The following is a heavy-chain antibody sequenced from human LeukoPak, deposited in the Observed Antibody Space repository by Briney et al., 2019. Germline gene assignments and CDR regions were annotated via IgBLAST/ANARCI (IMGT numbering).Heavy chain of an antibody. Sequence: TTSETLSLTCTVSGGSISSYYWSWIRQPPGKGLEWIGYIYYSGSTNYNPSLKSRVTISVDTSKNQFSLKLSSVTAADTAVYYCARDVVGYYDSSGYYYYYYYMDVWGKGTTVTISS. J-gene: IGHJ6*03. CDR2: IYYSGST. CDR3: ARDVVGYYDSSGYYYYYYYMDV. V-gene: IGHV4-59*01. D-gene: IGHD3-22*01. CDR1: GGSISSYY.